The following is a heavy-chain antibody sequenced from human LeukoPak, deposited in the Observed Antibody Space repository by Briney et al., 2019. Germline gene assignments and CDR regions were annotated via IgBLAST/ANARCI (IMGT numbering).Heavy chain of an antibody. D-gene: IGHD3-9*01. CDR2: IKQDGSEK. CDR3: ARVRHVLRYFDWLLSNWYFDL. Sequence: GGSLRLSCAASGFTFSSYWMSWVRQAAGKGLEWVANIKQDGSEKYYVDSVKGRFTISRDNAKNSLHLQMNSLRAEDTAVYYCARVRHVLRYFDWLLSNWYFDLWGRGTLVTVSS. J-gene: IGHJ2*01. V-gene: IGHV3-7*03. CDR1: GFTFSSYW.